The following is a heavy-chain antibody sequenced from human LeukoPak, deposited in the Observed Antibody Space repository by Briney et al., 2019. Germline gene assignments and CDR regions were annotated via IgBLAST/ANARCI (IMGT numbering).Heavy chain of an antibody. J-gene: IGHJ4*02. Sequence: GGSLRLSCAASGFTLCSYVMTWVRQATGQGLGWISYITPSGITLDSAASVTGRSTISRDNPQNSLYLQMNSLRAEDTAVYYCARDKYDSSGYLYYSGPGTPVTASS. V-gene: IGHV3-48*03. CDR3: ARDKYDSSGYLYY. CDR1: GFTLCSYV. D-gene: IGHD3-22*01. CDR2: ITPSGITL.